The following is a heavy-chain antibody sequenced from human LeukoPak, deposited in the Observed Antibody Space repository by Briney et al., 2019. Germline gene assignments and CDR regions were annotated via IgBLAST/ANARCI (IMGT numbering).Heavy chain of an antibody. J-gene: IGHJ4*02. CDR3: AREVRAAASPSEYYFDY. Sequence: GGSLRLSCAASGFTFSSYAMSWVRQAPGKGLEWVSVIYSGGSTYYADSVKGRFTISRDNSKNTLYLQMNSLRAEDTAVYYCAREVRAAASPSEYYFDYWGQGTLVTVSS. V-gene: IGHV3-53*01. CDR1: GFTFSSYA. CDR2: IYSGGST. D-gene: IGHD6-13*01.